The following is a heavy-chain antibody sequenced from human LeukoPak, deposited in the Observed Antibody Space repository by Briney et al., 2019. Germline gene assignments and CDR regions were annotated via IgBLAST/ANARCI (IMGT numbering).Heavy chain of an antibody. D-gene: IGHD5-18*01. V-gene: IGHV3-23*01. Sequence: GGTLRLSCAASGFTFSTYGMHWVRQAPGKGLEWVSAISGSGASTYYADSVKGRFTISRDNSKNTLFLQMNSLRAEDTALYYCARDKGNSYGFSWDQGTLVTVSS. J-gene: IGHJ5*02. CDR2: ISGSGAST. CDR3: ARDKGNSYGFS. CDR1: GFTFSTYG.